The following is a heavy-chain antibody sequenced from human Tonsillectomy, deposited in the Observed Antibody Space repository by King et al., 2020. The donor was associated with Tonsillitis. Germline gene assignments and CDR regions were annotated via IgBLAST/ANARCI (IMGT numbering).Heavy chain of an antibody. CDR1: GFTFSSYA. Sequence: HVQLVESGGGVVQPGRSLRLSCAASGFTFSSYAMHWVRQAPGKGLEWVAVISYDGSNKYYADSVKGRFTISRDKSKNTLYLQMNGVRAEDTAVYYCAREDYGGLFDYWGQGTLVTVSS. CDR3: AREDYGGLFDY. D-gene: IGHD4-23*01. J-gene: IGHJ4*02. V-gene: IGHV3-30-3*01. CDR2: ISYDGSNK.